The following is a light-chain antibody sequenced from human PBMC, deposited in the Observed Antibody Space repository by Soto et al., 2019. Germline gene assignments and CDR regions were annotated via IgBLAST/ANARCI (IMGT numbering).Light chain of an antibody. V-gene: IGKV3-20*01. CDR1: QTVNSDY. CDR3: DQFGYSPRT. J-gene: IGKJ1*01. CDR2: ATS. Sequence: EIVLTQSPGTLSLSPGETATLSCRASQTVNSDYLAWLQQRPGQAPRLLIFATSRRATDIPDRFSGSGSGTDFALAIRRLEPEDVAVYYCDQFGYSPRTFGQGTKVE.